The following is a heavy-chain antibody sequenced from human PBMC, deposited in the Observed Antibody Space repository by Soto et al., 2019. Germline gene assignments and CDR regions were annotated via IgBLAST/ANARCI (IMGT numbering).Heavy chain of an antibody. Sequence: QVQLVQSGAEVKKPGSSVKVSCKASGGTFSSYAISWVRQAPGQGLEWMGGIIPIFGTANYAQKFQGRVTITADESTSTAYMELSSLRSEDTDVYYCARTEDIVVVPAGHYYYGMDVWGQGTTVTVSS. J-gene: IGHJ6*02. V-gene: IGHV1-69*01. CDR2: IIPIFGTA. D-gene: IGHD2-2*01. CDR3: ARTEDIVVVPAGHYYYGMDV. CDR1: GGTFSSYA.